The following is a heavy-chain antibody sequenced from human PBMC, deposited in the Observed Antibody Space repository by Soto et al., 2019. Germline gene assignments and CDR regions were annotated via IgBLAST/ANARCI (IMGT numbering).Heavy chain of an antibody. CDR1: GFTVSSNY. CDR2: IYSGGST. D-gene: IGHD3-16*01. CDR3: ARAFFGGFDAFDI. V-gene: IGHV3-66*01. J-gene: IGHJ3*02. Sequence: GGSLRLSCAASGFTVSSNYMSWVRQAPGKGLEWVSVIYSGGSTYYADSVKGRFTISRDNSKNTLYLQMNSLRAEDMAVYYCARAFFGGFDAFDIWGQGTMVTVSS.